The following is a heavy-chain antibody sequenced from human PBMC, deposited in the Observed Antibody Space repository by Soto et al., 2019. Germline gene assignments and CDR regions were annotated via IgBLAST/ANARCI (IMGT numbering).Heavy chain of an antibody. D-gene: IGHD6-13*01. J-gene: IGHJ5*02. Sequence: SETLSLTCNVSGASISSYNYWGWFRQPPGKGLEWIGSIFYTGSTFFRPSLKGRLTISVDPSKNQFSLKLTSVTAADTAMYYCARPKTIGAAAGKGWFDPWGQGTLVTVSS. CDR2: IFYTGST. CDR3: ARPKTIGAAAGKGWFDP. V-gene: IGHV4-39*01. CDR1: GASISSYNY.